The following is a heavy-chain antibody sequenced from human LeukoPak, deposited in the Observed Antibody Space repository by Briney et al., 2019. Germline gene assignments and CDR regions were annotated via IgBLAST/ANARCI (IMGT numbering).Heavy chain of an antibody. D-gene: IGHD2-15*01. CDR1: GYTFTSYD. V-gene: IGHV1-8*01. Sequence: GASVKVSCKASGYTFTSYDINWVRQATGQGLEWMGWMNPNSGNTGYAQKFQGRVTTTRNTSISTAYMELSSLRSEDTAVYYCARGRYCSGGSCYLFDYWGQGTLVTVSS. CDR3: ARGRYCSGGSCYLFDY. J-gene: IGHJ4*02. CDR2: MNPNSGNT.